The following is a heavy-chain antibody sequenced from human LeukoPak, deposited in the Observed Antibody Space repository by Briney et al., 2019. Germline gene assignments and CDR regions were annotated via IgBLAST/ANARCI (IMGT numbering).Heavy chain of an antibody. J-gene: IGHJ4*02. CDR3: AKAGMTRFDY. CDR2: FSGSGGST. V-gene: IGHV3-23*01. CDR1: GFTFSRFA. D-gene: IGHD1-20*01. Sequence: GGSLRLSCAASGFTFSRFAMSWVRQAPGKGLEWVSGFSGSGGSTYYPDSVKGRFTISRDNSKNTLYLQMNSLRVEDTAVYYCAKAGMTRFDYWGQGIMVTVSS.